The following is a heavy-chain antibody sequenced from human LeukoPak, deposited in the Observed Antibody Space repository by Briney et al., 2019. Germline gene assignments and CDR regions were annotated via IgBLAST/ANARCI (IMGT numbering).Heavy chain of an antibody. CDR1: GGTFSSYA. D-gene: IGHD6-13*01. J-gene: IGHJ4*02. V-gene: IGHV1-69*13. CDR2: IIPIFGAA. CDR3: ARESTEAATED. Sequence: SVKVSCKASGGTFSSYAISWVRQAPGQGLEWKGGIIPIFGAANYAQKFQGRVTITADESTSTAYMELSSLRSEDTAMYYCARESTEAATEDWGQGTLVTVSS.